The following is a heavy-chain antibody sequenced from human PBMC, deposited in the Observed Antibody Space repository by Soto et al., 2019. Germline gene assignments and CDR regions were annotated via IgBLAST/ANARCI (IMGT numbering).Heavy chain of an antibody. J-gene: IGHJ1*01. Sequence: QEQRQESGPALVKPSETLSLSCTVSDGSLSPNYWSWIRQPPGKGLEWIGYIYYAGTTTYNPSLQSRVSISLDTSKNEVSLKLTSVTAADTAVYFCARLGAYYQAMDSWGQGTLVTVSS. CDR2: IYYAGTT. CDR1: DGSLSPNY. D-gene: IGHD3-22*01. V-gene: IGHV4-59*08. CDR3: ARLGAYYQAMDS.